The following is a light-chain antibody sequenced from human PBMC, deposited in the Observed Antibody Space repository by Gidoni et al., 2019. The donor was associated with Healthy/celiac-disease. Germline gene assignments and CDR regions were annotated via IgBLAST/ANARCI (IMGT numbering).Light chain of an antibody. V-gene: IGKV3-11*01. Sequence: EIVLTQSPATLSLSPGERATLSCRASQSVSSYLAWYQQKPGQAPRLLIYDASNRATGIPARFCGSGSGTDFTLTISSLEPEDFAVYYCQHGGFTFGPGTKVDIK. CDR2: DAS. CDR3: QHGGFT. CDR1: QSVSSY. J-gene: IGKJ3*01.